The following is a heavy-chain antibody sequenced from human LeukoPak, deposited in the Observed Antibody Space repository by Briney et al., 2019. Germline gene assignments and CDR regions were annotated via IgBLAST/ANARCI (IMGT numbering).Heavy chain of an antibody. CDR3: ARGYDSSGYYFDY. J-gene: IGHJ4*02. D-gene: IGHD3-22*01. V-gene: IGHV1-69*05. CDR2: IIPIFGTA. CDR1: GGTFSSYA. Sequence: ASVKVSCKASGGTFSSYAVSWVRQAPGQGLEWMGGIIPIFGTANYAQKLQGRVTMTTDTSTSTAYMELRSLRSDDTAVYYCARGYDSSGYYFDYWGQGTLVTVSS.